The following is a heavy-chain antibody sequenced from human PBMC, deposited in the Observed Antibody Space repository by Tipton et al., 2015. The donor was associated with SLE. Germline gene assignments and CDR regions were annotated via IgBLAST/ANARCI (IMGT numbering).Heavy chain of an antibody. Sequence: QLVQSGAEVKKPGASVKVSCMASGYTFTNYYLHWVRQAPGQGLEWMGLINPSGGFTTSSQKFQDRVTVTRDTATSTVYMELSSLRSEDTAVYFCARDLGSGRHWVWFDTWGQGTLVTVSS. J-gene: IGHJ5*02. CDR1: GYTFTNYY. CDR2: INPSGGFT. CDR3: ARDLGSGRHWVWFDT. D-gene: IGHD1-26*01. V-gene: IGHV1-46*01.